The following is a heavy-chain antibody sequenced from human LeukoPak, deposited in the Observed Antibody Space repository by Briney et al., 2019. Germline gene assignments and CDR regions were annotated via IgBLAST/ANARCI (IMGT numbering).Heavy chain of an antibody. CDR2: TYTGGNS. Sequence: PGGSLRLSCAASGFTFGNAWMNWVRQAPGKGLEWVSVTYTGGNSYYADSVKGRFIISRDISKNTLYLQMNSLRAEDSALYYCARGGRGSAAVVAPRSFDIWGQGTMATVSS. V-gene: IGHV3-53*01. D-gene: IGHD3-22*01. CDR1: GFTFGNAW. CDR3: ARGGRGSAAVVAPRSFDI. J-gene: IGHJ3*02.